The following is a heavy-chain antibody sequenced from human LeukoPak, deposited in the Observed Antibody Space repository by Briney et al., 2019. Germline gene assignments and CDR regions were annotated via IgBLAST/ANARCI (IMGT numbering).Heavy chain of an antibody. CDR2: IYYSGST. D-gene: IGHD3-22*01. V-gene: IGHV4-39*07. Sequence: SETLSLTCTVSGGSISSSSYCWGWIRQPPGKGLEWIGSIYYSGSTYYNPSLKSRVTISVDTSKNQFSLKLSSVTAADTAVYYCARVSYDSSGYPPGVWFDPWGQGTLVTVSS. J-gene: IGHJ5*02. CDR3: ARVSYDSSGYPPGVWFDP. CDR1: GGSISSSSYC.